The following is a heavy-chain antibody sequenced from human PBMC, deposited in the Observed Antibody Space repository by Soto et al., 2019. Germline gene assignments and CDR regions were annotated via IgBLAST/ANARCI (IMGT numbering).Heavy chain of an antibody. J-gene: IGHJ6*02. V-gene: IGHV3-21*01. CDR2: ISSSSSYI. CDR3: ARDGGITGIYGMDV. CDR1: GFTFSSYS. Sequence: PGGSLRLSCAASGFTFSSYSMNWVRQAPGKGLEWVSSISSSSSYIYYADSVKGRFTISRDNAKNSLYLQMNSLRAEDTAVYYCARDGGITGIYGMDVWGQGTTVTVSS. D-gene: IGHD1-20*01.